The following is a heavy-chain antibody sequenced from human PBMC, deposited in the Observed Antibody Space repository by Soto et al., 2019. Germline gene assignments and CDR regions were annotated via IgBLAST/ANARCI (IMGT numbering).Heavy chain of an antibody. CDR2: IIAYNGQT. CDR3: ARDPHEFWSSYFFAP. Sequence: ASVKVSCTASGYPFDTYGINWVRPAPGQLPEWMGWIIAYNGQTYYAQNFQGRVTMATDTSTNTAYMELRNLRSDDTAVYYCARDPHEFWSSYFFAPWVPGTLV. CDR1: GYPFDTYG. J-gene: IGHJ5*02. D-gene: IGHD3-3*01. V-gene: IGHV1-18*01.